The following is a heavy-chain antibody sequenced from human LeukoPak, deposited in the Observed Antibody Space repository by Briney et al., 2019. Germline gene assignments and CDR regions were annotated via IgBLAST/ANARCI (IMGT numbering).Heavy chain of an antibody. CDR2: ITGSSRAI. V-gene: IGHV3-48*01. J-gene: IGHJ4*02. D-gene: IGHD6-6*01. Sequence: GGSLRLSCEGSGFNFSSYSMNWVRQAPGKGLEWVSFITGSSRAIYYADSVKGRFIISRDNAKNSVYMQLNSLRAEDTAIYYCARHLVWGGSSSSLGYWGQGTLVTVSS. CDR1: GFNFSSYS. CDR3: ARHLVWGGSSSSLGY.